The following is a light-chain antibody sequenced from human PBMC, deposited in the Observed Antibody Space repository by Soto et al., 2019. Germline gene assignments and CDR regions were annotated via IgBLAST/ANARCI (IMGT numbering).Light chain of an antibody. V-gene: IGKV3-20*01. CDR3: QLYGNSWLT. Sequence: DIVLTQSPAALSVSPGEGATLSCRASQSLSNNYIAWYQQKPGQAPRLLISGASSRATGIPDRFSGSGSGTDFTLTITRLEPEDFAVYSCQLYGNSWLTFGGGTKVEIK. J-gene: IGKJ4*01. CDR2: GAS. CDR1: QSLSNNY.